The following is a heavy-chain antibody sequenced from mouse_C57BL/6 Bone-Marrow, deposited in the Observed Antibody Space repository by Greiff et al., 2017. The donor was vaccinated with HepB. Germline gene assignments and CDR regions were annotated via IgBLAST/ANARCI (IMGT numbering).Heavy chain of an antibody. Sequence: VQLQQSGAELVRPGASVKLSCTASGFNIKDYYMHWVKQRPEQGLEWIGRIDPEDGDTEYAPKFQGKATMTADTSSHTAYLQLRSLTAEDTAVYYCTTCPVWYFDVWGTGTTVTVSS. CDR3: TTCPVWYFDV. CDR1: GFNIKDYY. CDR2: IDPEDGDT. J-gene: IGHJ1*03. V-gene: IGHV14-1*01.